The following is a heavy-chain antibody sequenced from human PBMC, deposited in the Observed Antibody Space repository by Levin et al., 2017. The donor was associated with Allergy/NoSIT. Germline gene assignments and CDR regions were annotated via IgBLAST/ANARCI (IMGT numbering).Heavy chain of an antibody. CDR3: AKDQYSSSSGWFDY. J-gene: IGHJ4*02. V-gene: IGHV3-23*01. CDR1: GFTFSSYA. Sequence: SCAASGFTFSSYAMSWVRQAPGKGLEWVSAISGGGSSTYYADSVKGRFTISRDNSKNTLYLQMNSLRAEDTAVYYCAKDQYSSSSGWFDYWGQGTLVTVSS. D-gene: IGHD6-6*01. CDR2: ISGGGSST.